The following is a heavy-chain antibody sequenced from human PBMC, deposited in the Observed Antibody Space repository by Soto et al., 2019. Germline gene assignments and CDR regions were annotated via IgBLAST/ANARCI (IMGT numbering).Heavy chain of an antibody. V-gene: IGHV1-69*01. D-gene: IGHD3-3*02. CDR3: ARVLEQVYYYYGMDV. CDR2: IIPIFGTA. Sequence: QVQLVQSGAEVKKPGSSVKVSCKASGGTFSSYAISWVRQAPGQGLEWMGGIIPIFGTANYAQKFQGRVKITADESTSTDYMELSSLRSEDKAVYYCARVLEQVYYYYGMDVWGQGTTVTVSS. CDR1: GGTFSSYA. J-gene: IGHJ6*02.